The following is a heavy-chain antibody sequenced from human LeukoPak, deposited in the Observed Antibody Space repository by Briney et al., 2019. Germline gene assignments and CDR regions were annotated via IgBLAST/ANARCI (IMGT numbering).Heavy chain of an antibody. Sequence: GGSLRLSCAASGFTFRSYAMSWVRQAPGKGLEWVSAISGSGGSTYYADSVKGRFTISRDNSKNTLYLQMNSLRAEDTAVYYCAREASYYDSSGYYYALDSWGQGTLVTVSS. CDR1: GFTFRSYA. CDR2: ISGSGGST. J-gene: IGHJ4*02. D-gene: IGHD3-22*01. CDR3: AREASYYDSSGYYYALDS. V-gene: IGHV3-23*01.